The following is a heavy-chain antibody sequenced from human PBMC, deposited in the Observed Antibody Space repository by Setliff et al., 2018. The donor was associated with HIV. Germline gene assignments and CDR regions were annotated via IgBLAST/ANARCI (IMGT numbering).Heavy chain of an antibody. V-gene: IGHV3-7*03. CDR3: AGDRWWHSPAS. CDR2: IKQDGSEK. Sequence: GGSLRLSCATSGFTFSSYWMSWVRQAPGKGLEWVANIKQDGSEKNYVDSVKGRFTISRDNAKNSLSLQMNSLRAEDTVVYYCAGDRWWHSPASWGQVALGTVSS. J-gene: IGHJ5*02. CDR1: GFTFSSYW. D-gene: IGHD2-8*02.